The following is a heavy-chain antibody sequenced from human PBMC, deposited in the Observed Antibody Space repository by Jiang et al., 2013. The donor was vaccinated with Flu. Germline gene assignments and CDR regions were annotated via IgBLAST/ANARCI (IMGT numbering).Heavy chain of an antibody. J-gene: IGHJ4*02. CDR1: GYSFNSYW. D-gene: IGHD1-1*01. CDR2: IYPGDSDT. CDR3: ARQRAPSGKIDY. Sequence: CKGSGYSFNSYWIGWVRQMPGKGLEWMGIIYPGDSDTRYGPSFQGQVTISADKSISTAYLQWSSLKASDTAMYYCARQRAPSGKIDYWGQGTLVTVSS. V-gene: IGHV5-51*01.